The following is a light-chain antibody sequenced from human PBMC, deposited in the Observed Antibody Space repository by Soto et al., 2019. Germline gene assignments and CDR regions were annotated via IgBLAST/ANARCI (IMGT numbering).Light chain of an antibody. CDR2: KAS. CDR3: QQYNSYPFT. J-gene: IGKJ3*01. Sequence: DILMTQSPSTLSSSVGDRVTITCRASQSISSCLAWYQQKPGKAPKLLIYKASSLDSGVPSRLSGSGSGTEFTLTISSLQPDDFATYYCQQYNSYPFTFGPGTKVDIK. CDR1: QSISSC. V-gene: IGKV1-5*03.